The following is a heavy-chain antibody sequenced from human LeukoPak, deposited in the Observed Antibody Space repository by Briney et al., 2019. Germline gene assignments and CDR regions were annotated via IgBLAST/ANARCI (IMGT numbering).Heavy chain of an antibody. V-gene: IGHV3-48*04. CDR3: ARGPGHYYDSSGYEKGDF. CDR2: ISSSSSTI. J-gene: IGHJ4*02. CDR1: GFTFSSYS. Sequence: GGSLRLSCAASGFTFSSYSMNWVRQAPGKGLEWVSYISSSSSTIYYADSVKGRFTISRDNTKNSLYLQMNSLRAEGTAVYYCARGPGHYYDSSGYEKGDFWGQGTLVTVSS. D-gene: IGHD3-22*01.